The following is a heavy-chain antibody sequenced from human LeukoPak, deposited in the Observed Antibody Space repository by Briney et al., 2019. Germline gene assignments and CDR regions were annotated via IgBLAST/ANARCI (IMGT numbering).Heavy chain of an antibody. V-gene: IGHV3-23*01. CDR2: ISADGAKT. Sequence: GGSLRLSCAASGFTFSSYAMTWVRQAPGKGLEWVSGISADGAKTYYADSVNGRFTISRDNSKNTLYLQMNSQRVEDTAVYYCAKVVGRYFDWSLDGFDIWGRGTMVTVSS. CDR1: GFTFSSYA. CDR3: AKVVGRYFDWSLDGFDI. J-gene: IGHJ3*02. D-gene: IGHD3-9*01.